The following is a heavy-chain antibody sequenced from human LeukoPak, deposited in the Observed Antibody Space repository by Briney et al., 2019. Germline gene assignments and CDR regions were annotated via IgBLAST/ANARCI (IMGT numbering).Heavy chain of an antibody. CDR1: GFTFSSYW. V-gene: IGHV3-7*01. J-gene: IGHJ4*02. Sequence: PGGSLRLSCAASGFTFSSYWMSWVRQAPGKGLEWVANIKQDGSEKYYVDSVKGRFTISRDNAKNSLYLQMNSLRAEDTAVYYCARDASAAGRSLDYWGQGTLVTVSS. CDR2: IKQDGSEK. D-gene: IGHD6-13*01. CDR3: ARDASAAGRSLDY.